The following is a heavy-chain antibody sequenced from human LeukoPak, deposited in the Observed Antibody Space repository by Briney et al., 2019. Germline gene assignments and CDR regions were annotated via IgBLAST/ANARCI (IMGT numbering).Heavy chain of an antibody. CDR2: TYYRSKWYN. CDR3: ARGEGQPEDYYYYYMDV. CDR1: GDSVSSNSAA. J-gene: IGHJ6*03. Sequence: SQTLSLTCAISGDSVSSNSAAWTWIRQSPSRGLEWLGRTYYRSKWYNDYAVSVRSRIIINPDTSKNQFSLQLNSVTPEDTAVYYCARGEGQPEDYYYYYMDVWGKGTTVTVSS. D-gene: IGHD6-13*01. V-gene: IGHV6-1*01.